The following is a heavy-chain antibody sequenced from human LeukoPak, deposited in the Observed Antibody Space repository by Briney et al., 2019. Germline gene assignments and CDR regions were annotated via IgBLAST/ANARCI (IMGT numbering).Heavy chain of an antibody. CDR1: GGSFSGYF. Sequence: PSETLSLTCDVYGGSFSGYFWSWIRQPPGKGLEWIGEIDHSGSTNYTPSLKSRVTISIDTSKNQISLKLSSVTAADTAVYYCAIGPTCYSGSYPLDYWGPGTLVTVSS. D-gene: IGHD1-26*01. CDR3: AIGPTCYSGSYPLDY. J-gene: IGHJ4*02. V-gene: IGHV4-34*01. CDR2: IDHSGST.